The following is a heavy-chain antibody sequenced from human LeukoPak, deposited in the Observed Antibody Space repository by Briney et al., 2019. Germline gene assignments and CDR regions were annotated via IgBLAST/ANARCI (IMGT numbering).Heavy chain of an antibody. CDR3: ARDTGSSGYYYLFDY. CDR2: INPSGGST. Sequence: ASVKVSCKASGYTFTSYYMHWVRQAPGQGLEWMGIINPSGGSTSYAQKFQGRVTMTRGMSTSTVYMELSSLRSEDTAVYYCARDTGSSGYYYLFDYWGQGTLVTVSS. CDR1: GYTFTSYY. D-gene: IGHD3-22*01. J-gene: IGHJ4*02. V-gene: IGHV1-46*01.